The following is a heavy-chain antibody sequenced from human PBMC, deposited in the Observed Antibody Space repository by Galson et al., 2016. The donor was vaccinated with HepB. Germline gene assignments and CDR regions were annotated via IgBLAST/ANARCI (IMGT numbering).Heavy chain of an antibody. V-gene: IGHV3-23*01. D-gene: IGHD3-22*01. CDR2: ISGGGGST. CDR3: AKVNYYDTDAFDI. CDR1: GFTFSSYA. J-gene: IGHJ3*02. Sequence: SLRLSCAASGFTFSSYAMSWVRQAPWKGLDWVSAISGGGGSTYSADSVKGRFTISRDNSKSKLYRQMNSLRAEDTAVYYCAKVNYYDTDAFDIWGQGTMVTVSS.